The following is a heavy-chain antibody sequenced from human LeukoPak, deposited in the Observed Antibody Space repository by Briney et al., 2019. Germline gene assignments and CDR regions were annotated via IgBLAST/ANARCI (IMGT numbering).Heavy chain of an antibody. CDR2: INGNSGAT. V-gene: IGHV1-2*02. CDR1: GYTFTGYY. D-gene: IGHD4-17*01. Sequence: ASVKVSCKASGYTFTGYYMHWVRPAPGQGVDWMGWINGNSGATSYAQKFQGRVTMTRDTSISTAYMEMSSLTSDDTALYYCATTTRSTASFLSWGHGTLVTVSS. CDR3: ATTTRSTASFLS. J-gene: IGHJ5*01.